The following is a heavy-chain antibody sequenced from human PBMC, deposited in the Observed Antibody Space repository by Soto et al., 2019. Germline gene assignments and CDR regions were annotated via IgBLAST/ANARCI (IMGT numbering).Heavy chain of an antibody. Sequence: PGESLKISCKGSEYSFTSYWIGWVRQMPGKGLEWMGIIYPGDSDTRYSPSFQGQATFSADKSISTAYLQWNSLKASDTAMYYCARGIAIFGVVSWFDPWGQGTLVTVSS. J-gene: IGHJ5*02. CDR1: EYSFTSYW. CDR3: ARGIAIFGVVSWFDP. CDR2: IYPGDSDT. D-gene: IGHD3-3*01. V-gene: IGHV5-51*01.